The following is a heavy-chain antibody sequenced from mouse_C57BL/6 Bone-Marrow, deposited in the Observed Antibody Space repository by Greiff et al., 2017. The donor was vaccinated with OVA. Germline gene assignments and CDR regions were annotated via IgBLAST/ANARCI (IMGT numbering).Heavy chain of an antibody. CDR1: GYTFTSYW. V-gene: IGHV1-64*01. D-gene: IGHD1-1*01. CDR2: IHPNSGST. CDR3: ARLDYYGSSYFDY. J-gene: IGHJ2*01. Sequence: VKLQQPGAELVKPGASVKLSCKASGYTFTSYWMHWVKQRPGQGLEWIGMIHPNSGSTNYNEKFKSKATLTVDKSSSTAYMQLSSLTSEDSAVYDCARLDYYGSSYFDYWGQGTTLTVSS.